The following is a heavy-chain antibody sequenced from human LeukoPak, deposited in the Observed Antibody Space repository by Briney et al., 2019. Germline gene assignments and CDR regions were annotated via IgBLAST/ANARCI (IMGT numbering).Heavy chain of an antibody. J-gene: IGHJ4*02. CDR3: ASLGSWFPGGVRY. V-gene: IGHV3-66*01. CDR2: IYSGGNT. CDR1: GFIVSSNY. D-gene: IGHD2-8*02. Sequence: GGSLRLSCAASGFIVSSNYMTWVRQAPRKGLEWVSVIYSGGNTYYADSVKGRFTISRDNSKNTLSLQMNSLRAEDTAMYYCASLGSWFPGGVRYWGQGTLVTVSS.